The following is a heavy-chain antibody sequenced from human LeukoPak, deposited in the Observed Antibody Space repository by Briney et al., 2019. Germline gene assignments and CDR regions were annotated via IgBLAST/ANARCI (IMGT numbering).Heavy chain of an antibody. CDR2: INPSSGDA. CDR1: GYPFISYF. J-gene: IGHJ4*02. D-gene: IGHD6-13*01. Sequence: ASVKVSCKASGYPFISYFIHWVRQAPGQGLEWTGIINPSSGDANYAQQFQGRVTVTTDTSTSTIYMELSSLRSDDTGVYYCARDALTVAALGYFDSWGQGTLVTVSS. V-gene: IGHV1-46*01. CDR3: ARDALTVAALGYFDS.